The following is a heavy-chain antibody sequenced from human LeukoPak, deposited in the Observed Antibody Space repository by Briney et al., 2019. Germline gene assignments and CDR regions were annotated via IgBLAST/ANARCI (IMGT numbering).Heavy chain of an antibody. CDR3: ARGGGLDV. Sequence: GGSLRLSCAASGFTFNNCGMHWVRQAPGKGLEWVAVISYDGRNKHYPDSVKGRFTISRDNAKNSLYLQMSNLRAEDTAVYFCARGGGLDVWGQGATVTVSS. CDR2: ISYDGRNK. CDR1: GFTFNNCG. V-gene: IGHV3-30*03. D-gene: IGHD3-16*01. J-gene: IGHJ6*02.